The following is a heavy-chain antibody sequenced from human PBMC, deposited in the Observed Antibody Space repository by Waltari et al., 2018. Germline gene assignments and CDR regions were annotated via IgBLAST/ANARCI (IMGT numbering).Heavy chain of an antibody. D-gene: IGHD1-7*01. CDR2: IKPDGIEK. V-gene: IGHV3-7*01. CDR1: VFSFRNAG. J-gene: IGHJ4*01. CDR3: ARHINYARDY. Sequence: EVQLVESGGGLFQPGGPLRLSCAASVFSFRNAGMCWARQARGKGLEWVASIKPDGIEKTYVDSVKGRFTISRDNDENSLYLQMNSLRDEDTGVYYCARHINYARDYWGHGTLVTVSS.